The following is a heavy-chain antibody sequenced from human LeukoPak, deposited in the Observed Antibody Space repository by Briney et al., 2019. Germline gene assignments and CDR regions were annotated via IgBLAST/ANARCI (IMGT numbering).Heavy chain of an antibody. J-gene: IGHJ5*02. CDR2: IYHSGST. V-gene: IGHV4-4*02. CDR3: ARDYDSSGSNWFDP. CDR1: GGSISSSNW. D-gene: IGHD3-22*01. Sequence: PSGTLSLTCAVSGGSISSSNWWSWVRQPPGKGLEWIGEIYHSGSTNYNPSLKSRVTISVDRSKNQFSLKLSSVTAADTAVYYCARDYDSSGSNWFDPWGQGTLVTVSS.